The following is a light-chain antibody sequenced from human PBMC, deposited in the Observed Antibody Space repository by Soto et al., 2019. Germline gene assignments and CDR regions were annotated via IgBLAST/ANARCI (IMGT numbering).Light chain of an antibody. J-gene: IGKJ5*01. CDR2: AAS. CDR3: QSYNTAPPT. V-gene: IGKV1-27*01. CDR1: QVINNS. Sequence: DIQMTQSPSSLSASMGDRVAISCRASQVINNSLAWYQQKPGKPHQLLIYAASTLQSGVPSRFSGSGSGTDFTLTISGLQPEDLATYYCQSYNTAPPTFGQGTKLGIK.